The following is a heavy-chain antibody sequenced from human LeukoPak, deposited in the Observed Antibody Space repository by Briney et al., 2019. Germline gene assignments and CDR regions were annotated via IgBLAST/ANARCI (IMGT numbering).Heavy chain of an antibody. V-gene: IGHV3-23*01. CDR1: GFTFSSYA. J-gene: IGHJ4*02. Sequence: GGSLRLSCAASGFTFSSYAMSWVRQAPGKGLEWVSTISGTGGSTYYADSVRGRFTISRDNSKHRLYLQMNSLRAEDTAVYYCAKRRSPMVRGVNVDYWGQGTLVTVSS. CDR3: AKRRSPMVRGVNVDY. CDR2: ISGTGGST. D-gene: IGHD3-10*01.